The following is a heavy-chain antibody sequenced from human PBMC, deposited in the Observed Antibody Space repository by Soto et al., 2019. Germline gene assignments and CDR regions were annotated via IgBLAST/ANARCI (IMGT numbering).Heavy chain of an antibody. CDR2: ISGSGGYT. CDR3: AKDAIMVSSSFNYNRYSQSTPAPSLGAGGSSPSSNYY. D-gene: IGHD6-13*01. CDR1: GFISSSYA. J-gene: IGHJ6*01. V-gene: IGHV3-23*01. Sequence: GGSLRLSCAASGFISSSYAMGWVRQAPGKGLEWVSGISGSGGYTAYADSVKGRFTVSRDNSKNTLYLQMNSLRAEDTAVYYCAKDAIMVSSSFNYNRYSQSTPAPSLGAGGSSPSSNYY.